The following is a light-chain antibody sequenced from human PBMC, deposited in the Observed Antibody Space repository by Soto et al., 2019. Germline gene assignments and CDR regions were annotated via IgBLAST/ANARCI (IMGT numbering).Light chain of an antibody. Sequence: QSALTQPPSASGSPGQSVTISCTGTSSDVGGYNYVSWYQQHPGKAPKLMIYEVSKWPSGVPDRFSGSKSGNTAFLTVSGLQAEDEADYYCTSYAGDTSLGVLGGGTKLTVL. CDR2: EVS. CDR1: SSDVGGYNY. CDR3: TSYAGDTSLGV. V-gene: IGLV2-8*01. J-gene: IGLJ3*02.